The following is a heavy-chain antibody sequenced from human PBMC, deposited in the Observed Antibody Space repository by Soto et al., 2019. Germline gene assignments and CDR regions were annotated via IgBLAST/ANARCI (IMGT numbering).Heavy chain of an antibody. CDR1: GYIFTNFY. J-gene: IGHJ5*02. CDR3: TRGLASGDT. D-gene: IGHD6-6*01. Sequence: QVQLVQPGAEVKKPGASVKFSCKASGYIFTNFYIHWVRQAPGQGLEWIGIINPNGGSTNYAQNLQGTVTMTRDTSTSTVYMVVSSLRSQHTEVYYCTRGLASGDTWGQGTLITVSS. CDR2: INPNGGST. V-gene: IGHV1-46*03.